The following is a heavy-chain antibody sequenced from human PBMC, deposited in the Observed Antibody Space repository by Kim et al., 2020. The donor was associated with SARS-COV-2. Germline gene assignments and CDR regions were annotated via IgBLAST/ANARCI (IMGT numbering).Heavy chain of an antibody. D-gene: IGHD3-10*01. J-gene: IGHJ4*02. V-gene: IGHV3-23*01. CDR1: GFTFSSYA. CDR2: ISGSGGST. Sequence: GGSLRLSCAASGFTFSSYAMSWVRQAPGKGLEWVSAISGSGGSTYYADSVKGRFTISRDNSKNTLYLQMNSLRAEDTAVYYCAKDWVLWFGELLLRGGFDYWGQGTLVTVSS. CDR3: AKDWVLWFGELLLRGGFDY.